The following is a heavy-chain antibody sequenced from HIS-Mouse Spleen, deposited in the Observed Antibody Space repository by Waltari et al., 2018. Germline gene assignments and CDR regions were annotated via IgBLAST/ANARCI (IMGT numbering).Heavy chain of an antibody. D-gene: IGHD3-3*01. CDR3: ARDFHDFWSGYYGGDKKHDAFDI. J-gene: IGHJ3*02. CDR2: IYTSGST. CDR1: GGPISSSY. Sequence: QVQLQESGPGLVKPSETLSLTCTVPGGPISSSYWRWFRHPAGKGLEWIGRIYTSGSTNYNPSLKSRVTMSVDTSKNQFSLKLSSVTAADTAVYYCARDFHDFWSGYYGGDKKHDAFDIWGQGTMVTVSS. V-gene: IGHV4-4*07.